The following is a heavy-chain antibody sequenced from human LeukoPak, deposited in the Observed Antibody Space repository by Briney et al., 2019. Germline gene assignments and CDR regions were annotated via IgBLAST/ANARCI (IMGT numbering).Heavy chain of an antibody. V-gene: IGHV4-4*02. CDR1: GGSISSSNW. CDR3: ARGPRITIFGVVISYYYGMDV. Sequence: SETLSLTCAVSGGSISSSNWWSWVRQPPGKGLEWIGEIYHSGSTNYNPSLKSRVTISVDKSKNQFSLKLSSVTAADTAVYYCARGPRITIFGVVISYYYGMDVWGQGTTVTVSS. D-gene: IGHD3-3*01. J-gene: IGHJ6*02. CDR2: IYHSGST.